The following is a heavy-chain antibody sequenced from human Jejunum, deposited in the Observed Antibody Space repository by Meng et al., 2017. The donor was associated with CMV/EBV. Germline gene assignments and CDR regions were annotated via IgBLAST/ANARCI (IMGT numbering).Heavy chain of an antibody. CDR3: ARDSGGYGLDAFDI. D-gene: IGHD2-15*01. CDR2: IYYSGTT. V-gene: IGHV4-39*07. Sequence: GSISSSSYYWGWIRQPPGRGLEWIASIYYSGTTFYSPSLKSRVTISIDTSKNHFSLNLRSVTAADAAVYYCARDSGGYGLDAFDIWGQGTRVTVSS. J-gene: IGHJ3*02. CDR1: GSISSSSYY.